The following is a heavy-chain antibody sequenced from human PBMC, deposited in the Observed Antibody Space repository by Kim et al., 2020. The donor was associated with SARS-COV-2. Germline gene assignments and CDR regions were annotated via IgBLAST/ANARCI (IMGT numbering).Heavy chain of an antibody. D-gene: IGHD5-12*01. Sequence: GGSLRLSCAASGFTVSSNYMSWVRQAPGKGLEWVSVIYSGGSTYYADSVKGRFTISRDNSKNTLYLQMNSLRAEDTAVYYCAREPHIEWLRFLGFDRNYYYYYGMDVWGQGTTVTVSS. CDR2: IYSGGST. V-gene: IGHV3-66*01. CDR1: GFTVSSNY. CDR3: AREPHIEWLRFLGFDRNYYYYYGMDV. J-gene: IGHJ6*02.